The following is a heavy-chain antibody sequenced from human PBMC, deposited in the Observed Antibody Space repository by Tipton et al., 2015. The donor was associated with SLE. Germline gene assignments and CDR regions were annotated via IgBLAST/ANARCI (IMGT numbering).Heavy chain of an antibody. J-gene: IGHJ4*02. CDR2: VWQSGST. Sequence: TLSLTCSASGYPIRSGYFWGWIRQPPGKGLEWLGSVWQSGSTYLNPSLKGRLSLSVDTSKNPFSLRLSAATAADTARYFCARNIDSAMYIDHWGQGILVTVSS. V-gene: IGHV4-38-2*02. CDR1: GYPIRSGYF. CDR3: ARNIDSAMYIDH. D-gene: IGHD2/OR15-2a*01.